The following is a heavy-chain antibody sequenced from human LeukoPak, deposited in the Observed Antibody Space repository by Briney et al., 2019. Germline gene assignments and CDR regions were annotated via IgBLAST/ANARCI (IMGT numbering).Heavy chain of an antibody. CDR1: GFTFDDYA. CDR3: AKDIGGATMEAFDY. Sequence: GGPLRLSCAASGFTFDDYAMHWVRQAPGQGMEWVSGISWNSGSIGYADSVKGRFTISRDNAKNSLYLQMNSLGAEDMALYYCAKDIGGATMEAFDYWGQGTLVTVSS. D-gene: IGHD1-26*01. CDR2: ISWNSGSI. J-gene: IGHJ4*02. V-gene: IGHV3-9*03.